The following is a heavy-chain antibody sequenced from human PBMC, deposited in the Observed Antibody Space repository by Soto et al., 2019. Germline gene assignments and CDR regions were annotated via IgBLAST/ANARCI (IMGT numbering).Heavy chain of an antibody. CDR2: IYWDDDK. V-gene: IGHV2-5*02. D-gene: IGHD6-19*01. CDR3: AQWLVNFDY. J-gene: IGHJ4*02. CDR1: GFSLSTSGVG. Sequence: QITLKESGPTLVKPTQPLTLTCTFSGFSLSTSGVGVGWIRQPPGKALEWLALIYWDDDKRYSPSLHSRLTITKDTSKNEVVLTMTNMDPVDTATYYCAQWLVNFDYWGQGTLVTVSS.